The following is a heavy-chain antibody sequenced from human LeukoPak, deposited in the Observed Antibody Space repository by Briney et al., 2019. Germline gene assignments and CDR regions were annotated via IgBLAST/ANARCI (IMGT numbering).Heavy chain of an antibody. J-gene: IGHJ5*02. CDR1: GYSFTSYW. CDR3: ARHVRYCSGGSCYYSNWFDP. D-gene: IGHD2-15*01. Sequence: GESLKISCKGSGYSFTSYWIGWVRQMPGKGLEWMGIIYPGDSDTRYSPSFQGQVTISADKSISTAYLQWSSLKASDTAMYYCARHVRYCSGGSCYYSNWFDPWGQGTLVTVSP. V-gene: IGHV5-51*01. CDR2: IYPGDSDT.